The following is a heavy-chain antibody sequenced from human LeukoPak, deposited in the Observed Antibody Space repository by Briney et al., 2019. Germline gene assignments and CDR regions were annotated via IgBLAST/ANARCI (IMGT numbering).Heavy chain of an antibody. J-gene: IGHJ4*02. CDR2: ISGSGGRP. D-gene: IGHD4-17*01. V-gene: IGHV3-23*01. Sequence: HPGGSLRLSCAASGSTFSTNAMSWVRQAPGKGLEWVSVISGSGGRPNYADSVKGRFTISRDNSKNTLYLQMSSLRAEDTAIYYCAKGHNYGDYGIYFDYWGQGTLVTVSS. CDR1: GSTFSTNA. CDR3: AKGHNYGDYGIYFDY.